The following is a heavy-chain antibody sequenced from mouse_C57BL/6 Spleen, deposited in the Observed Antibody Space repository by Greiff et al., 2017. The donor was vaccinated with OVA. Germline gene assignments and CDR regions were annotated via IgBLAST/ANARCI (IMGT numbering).Heavy chain of an antibody. V-gene: IGHV1-82*01. J-gene: IGHJ4*01. CDR3: ASPIYSNYAYYYAMDY. CDR1: GYAFSSSW. Sequence: QVQLQQSGPELVKPGASVKISCKASGYAFSSSWMNWVKQRPGKGLEWIGRIYPGDGDTNYNGKFKGKATLTADKSSSTAYMQLSSLTSEDSAVYFCASPIYSNYAYYYAMDYWGQGTSVTVSS. CDR2: IYPGDGDT. D-gene: IGHD2-5*01.